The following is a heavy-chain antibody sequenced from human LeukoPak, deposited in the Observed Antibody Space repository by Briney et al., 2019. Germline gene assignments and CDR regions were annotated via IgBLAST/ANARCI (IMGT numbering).Heavy chain of an antibody. V-gene: IGHV3-23*01. CDR1: GFAFSSYA. D-gene: IGHD1-26*01. J-gene: IGHJ4*02. Sequence: GGSLRLSRAASGFAFSSYAMSWVRQSPGKRLEWVSGISGSGGSTYYADSVKGRFTISRDNSKNTLYLQMNSLRAEDTAVYYCAKGPSGSYWDFFDYWGQGTLVTVSS. CDR2: ISGSGGST. CDR3: AKGPSGSYWDFFDY.